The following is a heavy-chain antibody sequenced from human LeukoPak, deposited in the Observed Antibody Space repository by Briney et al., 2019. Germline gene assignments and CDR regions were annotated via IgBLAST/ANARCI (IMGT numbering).Heavy chain of an antibody. Sequence: PSETLSLTCTVSGGSITSYYWSWIRQPPGKGLEWIGYIYYSGSTNYNPSLKSRVTISVDTSKKQFSLKLSSVTAADTAVYYCARPWATGTTDAFDIWGQGTMVTVSS. J-gene: IGHJ3*02. V-gene: IGHV4-59*08. D-gene: IGHD1-1*01. CDR2: IYYSGST. CDR3: ARPWATGTTDAFDI. CDR1: GGSITSYY.